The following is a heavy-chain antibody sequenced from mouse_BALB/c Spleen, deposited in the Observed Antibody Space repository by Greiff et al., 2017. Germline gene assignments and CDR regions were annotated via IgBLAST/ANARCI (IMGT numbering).Heavy chain of an antibody. CDR3: ARRNAMDY. V-gene: IGHV5-4*02. J-gene: IGHJ4*01. Sequence: EVHLVESGGGLVKPGGSLKLSCAASGFTFSDYYMYWVRQTPEKRLAWVATISDGGSYTYYPDSVKGRFTISRDNAKNNLYLQMSSLKSEDTAMYYCARRNAMDYWGQGTSVTVSS. CDR1: GFTFSDYY. CDR2: ISDGGSYT.